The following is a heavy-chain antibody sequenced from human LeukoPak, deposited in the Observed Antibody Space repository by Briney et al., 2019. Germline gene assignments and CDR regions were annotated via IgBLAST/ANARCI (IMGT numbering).Heavy chain of an antibody. CDR2: IKQDGSEK. CDR3: ARDPRIAARPSYFDY. V-gene: IGHV3-7*01. Sequence: PGRSLRLSCTGSGFIFGDYSVSWVRQAPGKGLEWVANIKQDGSEKYYVDSVKGRFTISRDNAKNSLYLQMNSLRAEDTAVYYCARDPRIAARPSYFDYWGQGTLVTVSS. J-gene: IGHJ4*02. D-gene: IGHD6-6*01. CDR1: GFIFGDYS.